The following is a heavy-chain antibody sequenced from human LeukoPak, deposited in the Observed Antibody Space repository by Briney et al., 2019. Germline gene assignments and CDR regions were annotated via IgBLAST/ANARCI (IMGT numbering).Heavy chain of an antibody. J-gene: IGHJ4*02. Sequence: GRSLRLSCAASGFTFSSYAMHWVRQAPGKGLEWVAVISYDGSNKYYADSVKGRFTISRDNSKNTLYPQMNSLRAEDTAVYYCARDFAVGFLEWLGYFDYWGQGTLVTVSS. V-gene: IGHV3-30-3*01. CDR3: ARDFAVGFLEWLGYFDY. CDR2: ISYDGSNK. D-gene: IGHD3-3*02. CDR1: GFTFSSYA.